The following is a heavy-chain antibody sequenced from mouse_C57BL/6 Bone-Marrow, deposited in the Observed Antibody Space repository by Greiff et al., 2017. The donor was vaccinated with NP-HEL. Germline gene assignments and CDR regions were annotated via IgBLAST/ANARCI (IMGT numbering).Heavy chain of an antibody. D-gene: IGHD1-3*01. V-gene: IGHV4-1*01. CDR1: GIAFSRYW. CDR3: ARPLNSYAMDY. CDR2: INPDSSTI. Sequence: EVMLVESGGGLVQPGGSLKLSCAASGIAFSRYWMSWVRRAPGQGLEWIGEINPDSSTINYAPSLKDKSIISRDNAKNTLYLQMSKLRSEDTALYYGARPLNSYAMDYWGQGTSVTVSS. J-gene: IGHJ4*01.